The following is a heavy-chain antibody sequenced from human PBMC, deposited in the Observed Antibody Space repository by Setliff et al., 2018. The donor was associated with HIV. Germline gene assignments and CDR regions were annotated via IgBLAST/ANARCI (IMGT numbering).Heavy chain of an antibody. J-gene: IGHJ4*02. Sequence: GGSLRLSCAASGFTFTAYNMAWVRQAPGKGLEWISAISPNGDITYYAASVQGRFTISRDNSKNTVYLQMSSLIAEDTALYYCANYGDYWGQGTLVTVSS. D-gene: IGHD4-17*01. V-gene: IGHV3-23*01. CDR2: ISPNGDIT. CDR1: GFTFTAYN. CDR3: ANYGDY.